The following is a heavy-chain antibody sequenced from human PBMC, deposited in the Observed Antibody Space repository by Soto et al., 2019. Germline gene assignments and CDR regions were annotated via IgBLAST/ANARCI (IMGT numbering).Heavy chain of an antibody. Sequence: GGSLRLSCVASGLTFSRYAMTWVRQAPGKGLEWVSAISSSGGSTYYADSVKGRFTISRDNSKDTQYLQMNSLSVDDTAVYYCGKGAPRTPPGHFDSWGQGTLVTVSS. CDR3: GKGAPRTPPGHFDS. CDR1: GLTFSRYA. D-gene: IGHD1-1*01. V-gene: IGHV3-23*01. CDR2: ISSSGGST. J-gene: IGHJ5*01.